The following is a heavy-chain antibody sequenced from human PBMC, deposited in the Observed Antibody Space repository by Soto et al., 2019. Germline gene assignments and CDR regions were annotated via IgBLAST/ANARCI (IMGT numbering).Heavy chain of an antibody. CDR2: ISVSGCST. J-gene: IGHJ2*01. CDR1: VFTFITYA. D-gene: IGHD2-8*01. CDR3: AKDLYIWYFDL. V-gene: IGHV3-23*01. Sequence: PGGSLRLSCAASVFTFITYAMSWVRQAPGKWLEWFSGISVSGCSTXXADSVKGRXTISRYNSKNTXYLQRXSLRAEDTAVYYCAKDLYIWYFDLWCRGTLVTVSS.